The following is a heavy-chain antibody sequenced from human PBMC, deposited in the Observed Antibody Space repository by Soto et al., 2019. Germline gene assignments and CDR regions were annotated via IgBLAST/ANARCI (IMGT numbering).Heavy chain of an antibody. Sequence: LRLSCAASGFTFSSYAMHWVRQAPGKGLEWVAVISYDGSNKYYADSVKGRFTISRDNSKNTLYLQMNSLRAEDTAVYYCASLYTVIYWGPGTLLTVSS. D-gene: IGHD2-2*02. CDR3: ASLYTVIY. V-gene: IGHV3-30-3*01. J-gene: IGHJ4*02. CDR2: ISYDGSNK. CDR1: GFTFSSYA.